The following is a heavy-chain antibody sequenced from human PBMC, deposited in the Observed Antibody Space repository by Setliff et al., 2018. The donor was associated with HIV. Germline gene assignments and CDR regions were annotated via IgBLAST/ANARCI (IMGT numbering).Heavy chain of an antibody. J-gene: IGHJ4*02. CDR1: GFTISSYH. V-gene: IGHV3-33*05. CDR2: ISYDGSNK. Sequence: LSLSCAASGFTISSYHIHWVRQAPGKGLEWVAVISYDGSNKYYADSVKDRFTISRDNAKNTLYLQMNSLRAEDTGVYYCHSGYDTEEQSYFDYWGQGTLVTVSS. CDR3: HSGYDTEEQSYFDY. D-gene: IGHD5-12*01.